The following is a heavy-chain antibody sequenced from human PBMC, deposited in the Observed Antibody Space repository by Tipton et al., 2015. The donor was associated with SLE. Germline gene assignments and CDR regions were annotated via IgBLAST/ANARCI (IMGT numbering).Heavy chain of an antibody. V-gene: IGHV3-53*05. D-gene: IGHD3-3*01. CDR1: GFIVSRNY. CDR3: ARDSDYDFWRGHLDAFDM. Sequence: SLRLSCAASGFIVSRNYMSWVRQAPGKGLEWVSVIYSGGSTSYADFVRGRFTISRDSLKNTVYLQMNSLRAEDTAMYFCARDSDYDFWRGHLDAFDMWGQGTMVTVSS. J-gene: IGHJ3*02. CDR2: IYSGGST.